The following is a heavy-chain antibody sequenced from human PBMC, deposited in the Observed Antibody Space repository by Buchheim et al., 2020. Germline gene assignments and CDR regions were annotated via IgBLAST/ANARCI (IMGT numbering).Heavy chain of an antibody. J-gene: IGHJ4*02. V-gene: IGHV3-7*01. CDR1: GFTSSTYW. D-gene: IGHD6-13*01. Sequence: EVQLVESGGGLVQPGGSLRLSCAASGFTSSTYWMSWVRQAPGKGLEWVANIKQDGSEKYYVDSVKGRFTISRDNAKNSLYLQMNSLRAEDTAVYYCARDPDIAVAGTEDNYWGQGTL. CDR3: ARDPDIAVAGTEDNY. CDR2: IKQDGSEK.